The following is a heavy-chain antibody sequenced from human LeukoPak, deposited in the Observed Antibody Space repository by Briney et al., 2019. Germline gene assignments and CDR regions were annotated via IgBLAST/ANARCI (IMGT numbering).Heavy chain of an antibody. CDR3: AREHTAMAPVRWFDP. Sequence: ASVKVSCKASGYTFTSYYMHWVRQAPGQGLEWMGIIDPSGGSKSYAQKFQGRVTMTRDTSTSTVYMELSSLRSEDTAVYYCAREHTAMAPVRWFDPWGQGTLVTVSS. CDR1: GYTFTSYY. V-gene: IGHV1-46*01. J-gene: IGHJ5*02. D-gene: IGHD5-18*01. CDR2: IDPSGGSK.